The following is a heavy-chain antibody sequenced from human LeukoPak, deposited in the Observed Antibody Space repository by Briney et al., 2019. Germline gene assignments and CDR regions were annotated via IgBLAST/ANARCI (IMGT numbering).Heavy chain of an antibody. J-gene: IGHJ4*02. Sequence: GGSLRLSCAASGFTFSSYWMSWVRQAPGKGLEWVANIKQDGSEKYYVDSVKGRFTISRDNAKNSLYLQMNSLRAEDTAVYYCAREAHLAHDYGDYATFDYWGQGTLVTVSS. CDR3: AREAHLAHDYGDYATFDY. CDR2: IKQDGSEK. D-gene: IGHD4-17*01. V-gene: IGHV3-7*01. CDR1: GFTFSSYW.